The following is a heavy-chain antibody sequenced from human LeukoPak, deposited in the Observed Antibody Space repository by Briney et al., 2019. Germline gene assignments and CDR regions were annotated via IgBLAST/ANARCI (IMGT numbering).Heavy chain of an antibody. CDR3: ARGRLGVSGYKDYLDY. V-gene: IGHV1-18*01. Sequence: ASVRVSCSSSGYILTNYGIYWVRQAPRQGLEWMGWINTYNGETDYAQNFQGRVTMTTDTSTSTAYMDLRSLTSDDTAVYYCARGRLGVSGYKDYLDYWGQGTLVTVSS. D-gene: IGHD5-12*01. J-gene: IGHJ4*02. CDR1: GYILTNYG. CDR2: INTYNGET.